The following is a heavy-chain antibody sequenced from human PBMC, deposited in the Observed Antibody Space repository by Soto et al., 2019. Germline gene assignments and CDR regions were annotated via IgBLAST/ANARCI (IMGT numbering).Heavy chain of an antibody. CDR2: IYYSGST. D-gene: IGHD3-3*01. Sequence: QVQLQESGPGLVKPSQTLSLTCTVSGVSISSGDYYWSWIRQPPGKGLEWIGYIYYSGSTYYNQSLKSRVTISVDTSKNQFFLKLSSVTAADTAVYYCARAGLEWSYNGFDPWGQGTLVIVSS. CDR1: GVSISSGDYY. J-gene: IGHJ5*02. CDR3: ARAGLEWSYNGFDP. V-gene: IGHV4-30-4*01.